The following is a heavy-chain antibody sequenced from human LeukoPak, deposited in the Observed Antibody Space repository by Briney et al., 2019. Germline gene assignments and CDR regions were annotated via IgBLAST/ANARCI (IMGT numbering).Heavy chain of an antibody. CDR1: GYTFTSYD. CDR2: FDPEDGET. J-gene: IGHJ3*02. V-gene: IGHV1-18*01. D-gene: IGHD2-2*02. CDR3: ARDIVVVPAAILNAFDI. Sequence: ASVKVSCKASGYTFTSYDINWVRQATGQGLEWMGGFDPEDGETVYAQKLQGRVTMTTDTSTSTAYMELRSLRSDDTAVYYCARDIVVVPAAILNAFDIWGQGTMVTVSS.